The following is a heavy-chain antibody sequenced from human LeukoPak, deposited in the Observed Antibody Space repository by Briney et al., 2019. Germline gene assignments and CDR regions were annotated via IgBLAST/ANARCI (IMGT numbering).Heavy chain of an antibody. CDR1: GGSIGSYY. J-gene: IGHJ4*02. Sequence: SETLSLTCTVSGGSIGSYYWSWIRQPPGKGLEWIGYIYYSGSTNYNPSLKSRVTISVDTSKNQFSLKLSSVTAADTAVYYCARGPNSVAGYFDYWGQGTPVTVSS. CDR2: IYYSGST. CDR3: ARGPNSVAGYFDY. V-gene: IGHV4-59*01. D-gene: IGHD6-19*01.